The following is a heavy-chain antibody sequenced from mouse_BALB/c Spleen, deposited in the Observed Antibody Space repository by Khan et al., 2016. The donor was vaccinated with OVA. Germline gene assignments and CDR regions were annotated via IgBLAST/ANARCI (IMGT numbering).Heavy chain of an antibody. V-gene: IGHV14-3*02. CDR3: ARDGNYVGWFAY. D-gene: IGHD2-1*01. CDR2: IDPGNGNP. J-gene: IGHJ3*01. CDR1: GFNIKATY. Sequence: VQLQQSGAELVKPGASVKLSCTASGFNIKATYMHWVKQRPEQGLEGIGRIDPGNGNPKYDPKFQGKATTTADPSSNTAYLQVSSLTSEDTAVYYCARDGNYVGWFAYWGQGTLVTVSA.